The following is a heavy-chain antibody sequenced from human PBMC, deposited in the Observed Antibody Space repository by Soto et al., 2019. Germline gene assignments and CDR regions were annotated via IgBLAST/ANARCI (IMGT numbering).Heavy chain of an antibody. CDR2: ISYDGSYK. D-gene: IGHD3-16*01. Sequence: ESGGGVVQPGRSLRLSCAASGFTFSSYGMHWVRQAPGKGLEWVAVISYDGSYKYYADSVKGRFTISRDNSNNTLYLQMNSLRAEDTAVYYCAKWNGGFDYWGQGTLVTVSS. CDR1: GFTFSSYG. V-gene: IGHV3-30*18. J-gene: IGHJ4*02. CDR3: AKWNGGFDY.